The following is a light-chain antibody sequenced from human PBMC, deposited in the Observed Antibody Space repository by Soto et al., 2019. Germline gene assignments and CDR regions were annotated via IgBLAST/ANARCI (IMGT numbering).Light chain of an antibody. CDR3: QQVNNYPLT. Sequence: DVQLTQSPSFMSASVGDRVSITCRASQGISTFLAWYQQHPGTAPKRLIYDASNLQSGVPSRFSGSGSGTEFTLTISSLHPEDLATYYCQQVNNYPLTFGGGTKVEIK. J-gene: IGKJ4*01. CDR2: DAS. V-gene: IGKV1-9*01. CDR1: QGISTF.